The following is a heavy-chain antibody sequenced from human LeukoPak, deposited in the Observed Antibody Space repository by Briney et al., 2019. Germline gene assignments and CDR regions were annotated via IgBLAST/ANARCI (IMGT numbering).Heavy chain of an antibody. D-gene: IGHD5-12*01. Sequence: ASVKVSCKASGYTFTSYYMHWVRQAPGQGLEWMGWINPNSGGTNYAQKFQGRVTMTRDTSISTAYMELSRLRSDDTAVYYCARVEWLRLSGIFDYWGQGTLVTVSS. V-gene: IGHV1-2*02. CDR3: ARVEWLRLSGIFDY. CDR1: GYTFTSYY. J-gene: IGHJ4*02. CDR2: INPNSGGT.